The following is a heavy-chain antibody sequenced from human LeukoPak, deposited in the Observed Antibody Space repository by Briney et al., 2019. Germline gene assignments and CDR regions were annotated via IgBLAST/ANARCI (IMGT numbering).Heavy chain of an antibody. CDR2: ISSSGSSI. J-gene: IGHJ3*02. CDR1: GFTFSSYE. Sequence: GGSLRLSCAASGFTFSSYEMNWVRQAPGKGLEWVSYISSSGSSIDYADSVKGRFTISRDNSNNTLYLQMNSLRAEDTAVYYCARGPVTKFEIWGQGTILTVSS. CDR3: ARGPVTKFEI. V-gene: IGHV3-48*03. D-gene: IGHD4-17*01.